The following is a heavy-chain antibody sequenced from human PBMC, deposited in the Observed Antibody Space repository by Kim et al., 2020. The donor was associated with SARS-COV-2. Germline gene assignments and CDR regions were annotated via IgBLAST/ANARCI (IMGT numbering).Heavy chain of an antibody. CDR1: GFTFTNYW. CDR3: AKEYSNNWSGWFDP. Sequence: GGSLRLSCAASGFTFTNYWMHWVRQAPGKGLVWVSRINVDGSGIGYAYSVKGQFTISRANAKNTLYLQTNSLRVENTAVYYCAKEYSNNWSGWFDPWGQGNLVTVSS. V-gene: IGHV3-74*01. D-gene: IGHD6-13*01. J-gene: IGHJ5*02. CDR2: INVDGSGI.